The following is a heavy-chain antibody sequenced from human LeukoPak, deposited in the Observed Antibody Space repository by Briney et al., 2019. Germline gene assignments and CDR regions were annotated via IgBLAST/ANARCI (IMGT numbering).Heavy chain of an antibody. CDR3: ARTYYYDSSGYSAAFDI. Sequence: ASVKVSCKAAGYTFTSYGISWVRQAPGQGREWMGWISAYNGNTNYAQKLQGRVTMTTDTSTSTAYMELRSLRSDDTAVYYCARTYYYDSSGYSAAFDIWGQGTMVTVSS. CDR1: GYTFTSYG. CDR2: ISAYNGNT. J-gene: IGHJ3*02. D-gene: IGHD3-22*01. V-gene: IGHV1-18*01.